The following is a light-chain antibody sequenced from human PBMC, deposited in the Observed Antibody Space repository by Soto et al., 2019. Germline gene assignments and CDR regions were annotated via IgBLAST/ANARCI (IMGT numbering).Light chain of an antibody. J-gene: IGKJ3*01. Sequence: EIVLTQSPGTLSLSPGERATLSCRASQSVSSNYLAWYQQRPGQAPRLLIYGASTRAAGVPDRFSGSGSGTEFTLTINRLEPEDFAVFYCHQYDRSAIFTFGPATTVDIK. CDR3: HQYDRSAIFT. V-gene: IGKV3-20*01. CDR1: QSVSSNY. CDR2: GAS.